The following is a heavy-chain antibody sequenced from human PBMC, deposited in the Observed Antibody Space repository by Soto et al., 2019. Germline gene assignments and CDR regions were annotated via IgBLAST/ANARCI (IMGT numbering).Heavy chain of an antibody. Sequence: ASVKVSCKASGYTLTNYGVTWVRQAPGQGLEWLGRVTPYKADTNSAQNLQGRVTMATDTSTNTAYLELRSLRSDDTAVYFCATDGPSNSGNLYAFDIWGQGTMVTVSS. CDR3: ATDGPSNSGNLYAFDI. V-gene: IGHV1-18*04. J-gene: IGHJ3*02. D-gene: IGHD5-12*01. CDR1: GYTLTNYG. CDR2: VTPYKADT.